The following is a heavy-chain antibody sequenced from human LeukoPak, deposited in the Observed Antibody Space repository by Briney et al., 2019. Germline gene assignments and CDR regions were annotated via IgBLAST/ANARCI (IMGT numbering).Heavy chain of an antibody. J-gene: IGHJ4*02. Sequence: SESLSLTCTVSGGSVSTSDYYWGWLRQTPGKGLEWIGDIFLNGKTNYNPSLKGRVTISIDTSNNQFSLRLPSVTAADTAVYYCARIFDSWGQGTLVTVSS. V-gene: IGHV4-39*07. CDR2: IFLNGKT. CDR3: ARIFDS. CDR1: GGSVSTSDYY.